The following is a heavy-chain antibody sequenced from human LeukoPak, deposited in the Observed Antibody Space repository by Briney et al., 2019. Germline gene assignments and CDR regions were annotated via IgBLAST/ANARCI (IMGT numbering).Heavy chain of an antibody. Sequence: PGGSLRLSCAASGFTFSSYAMSWVRQAPGKGLEWVSAISGSGGSTYYADSVKGRFTISRDNSKNTLYLQMNSLRAEDTAVYYCATAVTMVRGVIIGSYYYYMDVWGKGTTVTVSS. J-gene: IGHJ6*03. D-gene: IGHD3-10*01. CDR3: ATAVTMVRGVIIGSYYYYMDV. CDR1: GFTFSSYA. CDR2: ISGSGGST. V-gene: IGHV3-23*01.